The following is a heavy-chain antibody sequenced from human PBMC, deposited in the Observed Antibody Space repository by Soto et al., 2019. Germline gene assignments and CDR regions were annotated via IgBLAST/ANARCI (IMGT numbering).Heavy chain of an antibody. CDR1: GGTFSSYT. Sequence: QVQLVQSGAEVKKPGSSVKVSCKASGGTFSSYTISWVRQAPGQGLEWMGRIIPILGIANYAQKFQGRVTITADKSTSXXYXEXXSLRSEDTAVYYCARDIVVVVAATPDYYYYYGMDVWGQGTTVTVSS. CDR3: ARDIVVVVAATPDYYYYYGMDV. D-gene: IGHD2-15*01. CDR2: IIPILGIA. V-gene: IGHV1-69*08. J-gene: IGHJ6*02.